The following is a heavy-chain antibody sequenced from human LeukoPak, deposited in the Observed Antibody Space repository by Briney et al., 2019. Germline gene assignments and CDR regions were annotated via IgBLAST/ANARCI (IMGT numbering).Heavy chain of an antibody. CDR3: VKDTNSGYYYYGMDV. Sequence: PGGSLRLSCSASGFTFSTYGMHWVRQAPGKGLEFVSAMSNNGGYISYADSLKGRFTISRDNSKNTLYLQMSSLRAEDTAVYYCVKDTNSGYYYYGMDVWGQGTTVTVSS. CDR1: GFTFSTYG. V-gene: IGHV3-64D*09. CDR2: MSNNGGYI. D-gene: IGHD2-2*01. J-gene: IGHJ6*02.